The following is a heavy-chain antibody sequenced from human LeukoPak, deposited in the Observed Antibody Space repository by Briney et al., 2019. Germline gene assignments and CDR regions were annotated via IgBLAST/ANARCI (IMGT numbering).Heavy chain of an antibody. V-gene: IGHV1-18*01. CDR1: GYTFTSYG. D-gene: IGHD6-19*01. CDR2: ISAYNGNT. J-gene: IGHJ5*02. CDR3: ARDLGQWLAHNWFDP. Sequence: ASVKVSCKASGYTFTSYGISWVRQAPGQGLEWMGWISAYNGNTNYAQKLQGRVTMTTDTSTSTAYMELRSLRSDDTAVYYCARDLGQWLAHNWFDPWGQETLVTVSS.